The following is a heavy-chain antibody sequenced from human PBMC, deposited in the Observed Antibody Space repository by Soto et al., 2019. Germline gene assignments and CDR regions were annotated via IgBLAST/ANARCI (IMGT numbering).Heavy chain of an antibody. CDR1: GGSFSGYY. V-gene: IGHV4-34*01. D-gene: IGHD6-19*01. CDR3: ARGSIAVAVTPPLDY. Sequence: QVQLQQWGAGLLKPSETLSLTCAVYGGSFSGYYWSWIRQPPGKGLEYIGEINHSGSTTYNPSLRSRLTISVDTSKNQFSLKLSSVTAADTALYYCARGSIAVAVTPPLDYWGQGTLVTVSS. CDR2: INHSGST. J-gene: IGHJ4*02.